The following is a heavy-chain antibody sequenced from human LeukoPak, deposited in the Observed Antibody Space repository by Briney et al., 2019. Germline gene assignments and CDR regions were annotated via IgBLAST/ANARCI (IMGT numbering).Heavy chain of an antibody. D-gene: IGHD3-22*01. CDR3: ARAPGDYDSSGYYYSRYYYYGMDV. V-gene: IGHV3-30*03. J-gene: IGHJ6*02. Sequence: PGGSLRLSCAASGFTFSSYGMHWVRQAPGKGLEWVAVISYDGSNKYYADSVKGRFTISRDNSKNTLYLQMNSLRAEDTAVYYCARAPGDYDSSGYYYSRYYYYGMDVWGQGTTVTVSS. CDR2: ISYDGSNK. CDR1: GFTFSSYG.